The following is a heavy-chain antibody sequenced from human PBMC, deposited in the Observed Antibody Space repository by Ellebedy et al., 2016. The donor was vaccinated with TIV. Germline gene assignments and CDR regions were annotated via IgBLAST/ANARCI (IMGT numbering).Heavy chain of an antibody. CDR1: GFSFRSYW. D-gene: IGHD4-17*01. CDR3: ARRGSYGDYAVQINSWFDP. J-gene: IGHJ5*02. CDR2: IYQDGSNQ. Sequence: GESLKISCVASGFSFRSYWMSWVRQAPGKGLEWVANIYQDGSNQYYVDSVKGRFTISRDNANKSLFLQMNSLRGEDTAVYYCARRGSYGDYAVQINSWFDPWGRGTLVTVSS. V-gene: IGHV3-7*01.